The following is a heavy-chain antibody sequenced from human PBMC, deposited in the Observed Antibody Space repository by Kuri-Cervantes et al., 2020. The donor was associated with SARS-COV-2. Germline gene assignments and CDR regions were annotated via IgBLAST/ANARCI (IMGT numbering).Heavy chain of an antibody. J-gene: IGHJ4*02. CDR2: INGDGSST. D-gene: IGHD6-13*01. V-gene: IGHV3-74*01. Sequence: GESLKISCAASGFSFSSYWIDWVRQAPGKGLVWVSRINGDGSSTNYADFVKGRFTISRDNAKNTLYLQMNSLSAEDTAVYYCARDIAISGNYFDYWGQGTLVTVSS. CDR3: ARDIAISGNYFDY. CDR1: GFSFSSYW.